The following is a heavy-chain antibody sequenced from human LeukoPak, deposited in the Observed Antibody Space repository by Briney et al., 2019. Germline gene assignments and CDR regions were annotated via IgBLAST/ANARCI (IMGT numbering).Heavy chain of an antibody. CDR3: AKAPVTTCRGAFCYPFDY. J-gene: IGHJ4*02. V-gene: IGHV3-74*01. Sequence: HPGGSLRLSCAASGFTFSSYWMHWVRQAPGKGLVWVSRINSDGSSTSYADSVKGRFTISRDNAKNTLFLQMNRLRPEDAAVYYCAKAPVTTCRGAFCYPFDYWGLGTLVTVSS. CDR2: INSDGSST. D-gene: IGHD2-15*01. CDR1: GFTFSSYW.